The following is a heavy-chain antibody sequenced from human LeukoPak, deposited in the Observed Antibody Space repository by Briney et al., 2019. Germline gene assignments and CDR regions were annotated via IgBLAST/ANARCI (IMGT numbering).Heavy chain of an antibody. CDR2: IYYSGST. CDR3: AREGGYCSGGSCHSYPYYFDY. V-gene: IGHV4-30-4*08. J-gene: IGHJ4*02. Sequence: PSETLSLTCTVSGGSISSGSYYWSWIRQPAGKGLEWIGYIYYSGSTYYNPSLKSRVTISVDTSKNQFSLKLSSVTAADTAVYYCAREGGYCSGGSCHSYPYYFDYWGQGTLVTVSS. CDR1: GGSISSGSYY. D-gene: IGHD2-15*01.